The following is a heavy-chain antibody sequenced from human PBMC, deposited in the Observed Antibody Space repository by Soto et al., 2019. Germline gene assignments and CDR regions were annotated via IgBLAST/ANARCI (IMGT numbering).Heavy chain of an antibody. V-gene: IGHV1-69*08. Sequence: QVQLVQSGAEVKKPGSSVQVSCKASGGTFSPYTVNWVRQAPGQGLEWMGRIIPFLGVTNYAQKFQARVTLTADTSTTTAYMELSGLRFEDTAVYYCARDWESTVSTWSFGAFWGRGTLVTVSS. CDR3: ARDWESTVSTWSFGAF. CDR2: IIPFLGVT. CDR1: GGTFSPYT. J-gene: IGHJ4*02. D-gene: IGHD3-10*01.